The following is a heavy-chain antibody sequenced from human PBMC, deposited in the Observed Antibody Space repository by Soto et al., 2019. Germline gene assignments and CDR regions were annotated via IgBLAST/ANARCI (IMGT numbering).Heavy chain of an antibody. Sequence: GGSLRLSCAASGFTFSSYAMSWVHQAPGKGLEWVSAISGSGGSTYYADSVKGRFTISRDNSKNTLYLQMNSLRAEDTAVYYCAKYYSSSSYYYYYGMDVWGQGTTVTVSS. D-gene: IGHD6-13*01. J-gene: IGHJ6*02. CDR3: AKYYSSSSYYYYYGMDV. CDR2: ISGSGGST. V-gene: IGHV3-23*01. CDR1: GFTFSSYA.